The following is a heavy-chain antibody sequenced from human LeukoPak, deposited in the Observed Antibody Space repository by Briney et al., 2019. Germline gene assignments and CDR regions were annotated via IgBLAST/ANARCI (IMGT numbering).Heavy chain of an antibody. Sequence: SQTLSLTCAISGDSVSSNSAAWNWIRQSPSRGLEWLGRTYYRSKWYNDYAVSVKSRITINPDTSKNQFSLQLNSVTPEDTAVYYCARAVFSSYSSSWYYYSGRDVGGQGPTVTVSS. V-gene: IGHV6-1*01. CDR3: ARAVFSSYSSSWYYYSGRDV. CDR2: TYYRSKWYN. D-gene: IGHD6-13*01. J-gene: IGHJ6*02. CDR1: GDSVSSNSAA.